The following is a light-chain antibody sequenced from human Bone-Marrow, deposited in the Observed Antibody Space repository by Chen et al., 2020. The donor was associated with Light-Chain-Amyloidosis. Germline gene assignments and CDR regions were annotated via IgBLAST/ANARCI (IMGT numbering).Light chain of an antibody. CDR3: QVWDRSSDRPV. Sequence: SYVLTQPSSVSVAPGQTATIACGGNNIGSTSVHWYQQTPGQAPRLVVYDDSDRPSGIPERLSGSNSGHTATLTISRVEAGDEAAYYCQVWDRSSDRPVFGGGTKLTVL. CDR2: DDS. CDR1: NIGSTS. V-gene: IGLV3-21*02. J-gene: IGLJ3*02.